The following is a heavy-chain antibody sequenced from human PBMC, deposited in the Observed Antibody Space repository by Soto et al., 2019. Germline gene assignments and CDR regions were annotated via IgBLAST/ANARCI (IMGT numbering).Heavy chain of an antibody. V-gene: IGHV3-23*01. CDR1: GFTFSTYA. CDR2: ISASGGGT. D-gene: IGHD1-1*01. J-gene: IGHJ5*02. Sequence: EAQMLESGGGSVLPGGSLRLSCAASGFTFSTYAVAWVRQSPGKGLEWVSSISASGGGTWYADSVKGRFTISRDNSKNTLYLQMNSLRAEDTAVYYCARRPTATASWGQGTLVTVSS. CDR3: ARRPTATAS.